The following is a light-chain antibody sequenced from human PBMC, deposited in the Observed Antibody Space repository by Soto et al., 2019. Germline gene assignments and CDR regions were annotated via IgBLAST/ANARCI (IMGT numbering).Light chain of an antibody. CDR2: GNT. CDR1: SSNIGAGYD. Sequence: QSVLTQPPSVSGAPGQRVTISCTGSSSNIGAGYDVHWYEHLPGTAPKLLIYGNTNRPSGVPDRFSGSKSGTSASLAITGLQAEDEADYYCQSYDNSLSTLVFGGGTKLTVL. J-gene: IGLJ2*01. V-gene: IGLV1-40*01. CDR3: QSYDNSLSTLV.